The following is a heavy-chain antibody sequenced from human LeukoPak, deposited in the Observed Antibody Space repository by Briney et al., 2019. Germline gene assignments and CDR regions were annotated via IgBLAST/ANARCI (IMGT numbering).Heavy chain of an antibody. CDR3: AREGHDYYDSGAYYTYYFDY. CDR1: GGSISSSSYY. J-gene: IGHJ4*02. D-gene: IGHD3-22*01. Sequence: SETLSLTCTVSGGSISSSSYYWRWIRQPGGKGLEWIGRIYTSGSTNYNPSLESRVTISVDTSKNQFSLKLSSVTAADTAVYHCAREGHDYYDSGAYYTYYFDYWGQGTLVTVSS. V-gene: IGHV4-61*02. CDR2: IYTSGST.